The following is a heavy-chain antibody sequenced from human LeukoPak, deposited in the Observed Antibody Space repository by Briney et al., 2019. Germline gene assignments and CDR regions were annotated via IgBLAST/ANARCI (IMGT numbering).Heavy chain of an antibody. V-gene: IGHV3-30*02. Sequence: PGGSLRLSCAASGFTFSSYGMHWVRQAPGKGLEWVAFIRYDGSNKYYADSVKGRFTISRDNSKNTLYLQMNSLRAEDTAVYYCAKGVVPAATYYYYYMDVWGKGTTVTISS. CDR2: IRYDGSNK. CDR3: AKGVVPAATYYYYYMDV. CDR1: GFTFSSYG. J-gene: IGHJ6*03. D-gene: IGHD2-2*01.